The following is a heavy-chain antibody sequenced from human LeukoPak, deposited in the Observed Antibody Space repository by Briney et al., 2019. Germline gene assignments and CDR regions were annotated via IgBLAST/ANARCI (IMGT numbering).Heavy chain of an antibody. CDR3: ARFTKDSSSASGYYFDY. D-gene: IGHD6-13*01. CDR2: ICTSGST. Sequence: PAETLSLTCTVSGVTFTSYYWSWLRQPAGKGLEWMARICTSGSTSYNPSPRSRLTILVDTYNNQFSLNLISVTAADTAVYYCARFTKDSSSASGYYFDYWGQGTLVTVSS. CDR1: GVTFTSYY. J-gene: IGHJ4*02. V-gene: IGHV4-4*07.